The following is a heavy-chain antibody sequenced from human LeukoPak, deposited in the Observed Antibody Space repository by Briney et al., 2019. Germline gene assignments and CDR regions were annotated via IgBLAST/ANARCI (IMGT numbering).Heavy chain of an antibody. CDR2: IYYSGST. CDR3: ARWENYGEYFDY. D-gene: IGHD1-26*01. CDR1: GGSISGYY. J-gene: IGHJ4*02. V-gene: IGHV4-59*01. Sequence: PSETLSLTCTVSGGSISGYYWSWIRQRPGKGLEWIGYIYYSGSTNYNPSLKSRVTISVDTSKNQFSLKLSSVTAADTAVYYCARWENYGEYFDYWGQGTLVTVSS.